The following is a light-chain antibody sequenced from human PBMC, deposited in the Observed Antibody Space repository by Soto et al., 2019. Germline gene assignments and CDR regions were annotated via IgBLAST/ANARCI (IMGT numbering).Light chain of an antibody. CDR3: QQRSNWPPIT. J-gene: IGKJ5*01. CDR1: QSVSRY. V-gene: IGKV3-11*01. Sequence: EIVLTQSPATLSFTTGERATLSCRASQSVSRYLAWYQQKPGQAPRLLIYDASNRATGIPARFSGSGSGTDFTLTISSLEPEDFAVYYCQQRSNWPPITFGQGTRLEI. CDR2: DAS.